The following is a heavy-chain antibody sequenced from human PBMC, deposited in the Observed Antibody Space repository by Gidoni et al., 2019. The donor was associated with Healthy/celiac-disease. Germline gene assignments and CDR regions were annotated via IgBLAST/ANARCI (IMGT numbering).Heavy chain of an antibody. CDR3: ARVWDPFHSLGGDY. V-gene: IGHV3-74*01. J-gene: IGHJ4*02. CDR2: INSDGSST. D-gene: IGHD3-10*01. Sequence: EVQLVESGGGLVQPGGSLRLSCETSGFTFRSYWMHWVRRAPGKGLVCVSRINSDGSSTNYADSVKSRFTISRNNAKNTLYLQMNSLRAEDTAVYYCARVWDPFHSLGGDYWGQGTLVTVSS. CDR1: GFTFRSYW.